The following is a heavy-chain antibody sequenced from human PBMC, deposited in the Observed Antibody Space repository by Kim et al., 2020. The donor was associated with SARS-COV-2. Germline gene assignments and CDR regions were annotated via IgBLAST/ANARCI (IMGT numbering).Heavy chain of an antibody. CDR2: INHSGST. D-gene: IGHD3-16*02. V-gene: IGHV4-34*01. CDR1: GGSFSGDY. J-gene: IGHJ4*01. Sequence: SETLSLTCAVYGGSFSGDYWSWIRQPPGRGLEWIGEINHSGSTNYNPSLKSRVTISIDTSKNQFSLKLSSVTAADTAVYYCASGHSYPYWGRGTLVTVSS. CDR3: ASGHSYPY.